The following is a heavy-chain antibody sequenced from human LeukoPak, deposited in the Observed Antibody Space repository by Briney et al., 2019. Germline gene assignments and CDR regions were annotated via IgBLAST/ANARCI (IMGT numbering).Heavy chain of an antibody. CDR2: ISGSGGST. J-gene: IGHJ4*02. V-gene: IGHV3-23*01. CDR3: ANRGGNPKGSFDY. CDR1: GLTFSNYA. Sequence: GGSLRLSCAASGLTFSNYAMSWVRHAPGKGLEWVSAISGSGGSTDYADSVKGRFTISRDNSKNTLFLQMNSLRAEDTAVYYCANRGGNPKGSFDYWGQGTLVTVSS. D-gene: IGHD4-23*01.